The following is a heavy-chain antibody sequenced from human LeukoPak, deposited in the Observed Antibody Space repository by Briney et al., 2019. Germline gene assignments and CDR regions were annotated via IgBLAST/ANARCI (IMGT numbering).Heavy chain of an antibody. V-gene: IGHV4-59*01. CDR1: AGSTSIYY. D-gene: IGHD1-26*01. CDR2: IYYSGGS. Sequence: ETLSLTCTVSAGSTSIYYWSCIRQLPGKGLQWIGYIYYSGGSNYNPSLKSRVTISVDTAKNQFSLNLSSVTAADTAVDYCARGSGSYSPWGQGTLVTVSS. J-gene: IGHJ5*02. CDR3: ARGSGSYSP.